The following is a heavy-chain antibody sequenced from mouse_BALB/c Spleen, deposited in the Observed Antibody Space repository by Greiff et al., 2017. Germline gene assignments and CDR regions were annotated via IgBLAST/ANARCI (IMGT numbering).Heavy chain of an antibody. CDR3: ARGDGNYLDY. CDR1: GYAFSSYW. V-gene: IGHV1-80*01. J-gene: IGHJ2*01. Sequence: QVQLQQSGAELVRPGSSVKISCKASGYAFSSYWMNWVKQRPGQGLEWIGQIYPGDGDTNYNGKFKGKATLTADKSSSTAYMQLSSLTSEDSAVYFCARGDGNYLDYWGQGTTLTVSS. D-gene: IGHD2-1*01. CDR2: IYPGDGDT.